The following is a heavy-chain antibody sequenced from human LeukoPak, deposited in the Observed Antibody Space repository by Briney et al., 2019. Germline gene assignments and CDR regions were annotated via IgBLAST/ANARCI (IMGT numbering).Heavy chain of an antibody. CDR2: INPNSGGT. D-gene: IGHD2-15*01. Sequence: ASVKVSCKASGYTLTGYYMHWVRQAPGQGLEWMGWINPNSGGTNYAQKFQGWVTMTRDTSISTAYMELSRLRSDDTAVYYCARAYCSGGSCHLYNWFDPWGQGTLVTVSS. CDR1: GYTLTGYY. CDR3: ARAYCSGGSCHLYNWFDP. J-gene: IGHJ5*02. V-gene: IGHV1-2*04.